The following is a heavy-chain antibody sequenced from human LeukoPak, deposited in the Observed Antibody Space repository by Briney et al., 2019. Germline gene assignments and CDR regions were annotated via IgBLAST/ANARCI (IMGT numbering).Heavy chain of an antibody. Sequence: GGSLRLSCAASGFTFSTYGIHWVRQVPGKGLEWVAVIWYDGSNKNYADSVEGRFTISRDNPKNTLYLQMNSLRAEDTAVYYCARHHYGSGNYYDSWGQGTLVTVSS. D-gene: IGHD3-10*01. V-gene: IGHV3-33*01. CDR1: GFTFSTYG. CDR2: IWYDGSNK. CDR3: ARHHYGSGNYYDS. J-gene: IGHJ4*02.